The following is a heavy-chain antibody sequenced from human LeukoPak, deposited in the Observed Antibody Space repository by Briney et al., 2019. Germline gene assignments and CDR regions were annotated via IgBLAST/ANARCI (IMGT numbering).Heavy chain of an antibody. D-gene: IGHD1-26*01. CDR2: VSTGSNYI. Sequence: PGGSLRLSCTASGFTFSSYSLNWVRQAPGKGLEWVSSVSTGSNYIYYADSVKGRFTISRDNDKNSLYLQMNSLRVEDTAVYYCARDAEMVGATHPDYWGQGTLVTVSS. CDR1: GFTFSSYS. V-gene: IGHV3-21*01. CDR3: ARDAEMVGATHPDY. J-gene: IGHJ4*02.